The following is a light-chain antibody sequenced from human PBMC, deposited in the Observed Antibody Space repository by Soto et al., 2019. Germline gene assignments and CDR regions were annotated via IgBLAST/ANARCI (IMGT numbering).Light chain of an antibody. CDR3: QQSYSTPPLT. CDR2: AAS. Sequence: DIPMTQSPSSLSASVGDRVTITCRASQSISRYLNWYQQKPGKAPKVLIYAASSLQSGVPSRFSGSGSGTDFTLTISSLQPEDFATYYCQQSYSTPPLTFGGGTKVEIK. J-gene: IGKJ4*01. CDR1: QSISRY. V-gene: IGKV1-39*01.